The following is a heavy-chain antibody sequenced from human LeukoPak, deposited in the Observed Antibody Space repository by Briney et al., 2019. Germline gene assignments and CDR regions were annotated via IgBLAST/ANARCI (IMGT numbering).Heavy chain of an antibody. Sequence: QPGGSLRLSCAASEFAFSLYAMNWVRQAPGEGPEWVSSIGGSGAEIRYADSVKGRFTISRDNSQNTLYLRMNSLRVEDAAIYYCSKDLTTRSIGYFDYWGQGTLVTVYS. CDR1: EFAFSLYA. CDR2: IGGSGAEI. J-gene: IGHJ4*02. D-gene: IGHD1-1*01. CDR3: SKDLTTRSIGYFDY. V-gene: IGHV3-23*01.